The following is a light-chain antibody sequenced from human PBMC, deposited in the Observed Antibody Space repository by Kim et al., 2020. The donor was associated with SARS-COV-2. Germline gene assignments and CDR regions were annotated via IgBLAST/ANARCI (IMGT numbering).Light chain of an antibody. CDR3: QVWDSSAGV. CDR1: NIGSEN. Sequence: GALGQTARITCGGNNIGSENLHWYQQKPGQAPVLVIYRDTNRPSGIPERFSGSNSGNTATLTITRAQAGDEADYYCQVWDSSAGVFGGGTQLTVL. CDR2: RDT. J-gene: IGLJ3*02. V-gene: IGLV3-9*01.